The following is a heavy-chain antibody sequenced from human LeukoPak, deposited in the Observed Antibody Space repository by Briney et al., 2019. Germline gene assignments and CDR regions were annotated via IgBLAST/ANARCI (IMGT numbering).Heavy chain of an antibody. CDR3: ASRGPEGSSYYFDY. V-gene: IGHV1-2*02. CDR2: INPNSGGT. D-gene: IGHD6-6*01. Sequence: ASVKVSCKASGYTFTGYYMHWVRQAPGQGLEWMGWINPNSGGTNYAQKFQGRVTMTRDTSISTAYMELRSLRSDDTAVYYCASRGPEGSSYYFDYWGQGTLVTVSS. J-gene: IGHJ4*02. CDR1: GYTFTGYY.